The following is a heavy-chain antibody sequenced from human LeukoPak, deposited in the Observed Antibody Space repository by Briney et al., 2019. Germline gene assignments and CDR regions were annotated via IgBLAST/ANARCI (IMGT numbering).Heavy chain of an antibody. J-gene: IGHJ4*02. D-gene: IGHD3-3*01. CDR3: AREGLSEGFDY. V-gene: IGHV3-21*01. CDR2: IDTSSAYI. Sequence: GGSLRLSCAASEITFRSYSMNWVRQAPGKGLEWVPSIDTSSAYIFYADSVKGRFTTSRDNAKNSLYLQMNNLRAEDTAVYYCAREGLSEGFDYWGQGTLVTVSS. CDR1: EITFRSYS.